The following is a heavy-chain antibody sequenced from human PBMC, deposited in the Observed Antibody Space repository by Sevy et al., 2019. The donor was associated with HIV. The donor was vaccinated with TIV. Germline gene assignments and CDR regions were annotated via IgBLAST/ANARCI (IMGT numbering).Heavy chain of an antibody. CDR3: ARDLPRSATMLAHFDC. V-gene: IGHV3-48*03. CDR2: ISNSGTTI. CDR1: GFSFSSYE. J-gene: IGHJ4*02. D-gene: IGHD2-2*01. Sequence: GGSLRLSCAASGFSFSSYEMNWVRQAPGKGLEWVSYISNSGTTISYSDSVRGRFTISRDNARKLLYLQMNSLRAEDTAVYYCARDLPRSATMLAHFDCWGQGTLVTVS.